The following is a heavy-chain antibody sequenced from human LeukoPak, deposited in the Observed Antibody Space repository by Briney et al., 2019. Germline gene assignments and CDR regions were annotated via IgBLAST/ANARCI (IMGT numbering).Heavy chain of an antibody. D-gene: IGHD2/OR15-2a*01. CDR2: INHSGST. V-gene: IGHV4-34*01. CDR3: ARRHQPTLYYFDY. J-gene: IGHJ4*02. Sequence: PSETLSLTCAVYGGSFSGYYCTWIRQPPGKGLEWIGEINHSGSTTYNPSLKSRVTISVDTSKNQFSLKLSSVTAADTAVYYCARRHQPTLYYFDYWGQGILVTVSS. CDR1: GGSFSGYY.